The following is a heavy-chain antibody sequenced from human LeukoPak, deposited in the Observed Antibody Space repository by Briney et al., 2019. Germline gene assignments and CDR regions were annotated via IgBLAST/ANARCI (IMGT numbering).Heavy chain of an antibody. V-gene: IGHV4-30-4*01. D-gene: IGHD4-17*01. Sequence: SETLSLTCTVSGGSISSGDYYWSWIRQPPWKGLEWIGYIYYSGSTYYNPSLKSRVTISVDTSKNQFSLKLSSVTAADAAVYYCARDRNGDYENWFDPWGQGTLVTVSS. CDR2: IYYSGST. CDR1: GGSISSGDYY. J-gene: IGHJ5*02. CDR3: ARDRNGDYENWFDP.